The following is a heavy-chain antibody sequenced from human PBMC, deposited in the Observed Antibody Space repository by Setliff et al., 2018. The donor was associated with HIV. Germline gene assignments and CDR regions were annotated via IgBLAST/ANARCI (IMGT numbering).Heavy chain of an antibody. J-gene: IGHJ6*03. CDR1: GGSISRSSYY. Sequence: SETLSLTCTVSGGSISRSSYYWAWIRQPPGKGLEWIGNIFYSGHTFYNPSLKSRVTISVDTSKNQFSLKLSSVTAADTAVYYCARQPVAGAGYYYYMDVWGKGTTVTV. V-gene: IGHV4-39*07. CDR2: IFYSGHT. CDR3: ARQPVAGAGYYYYMDV. D-gene: IGHD3-9*01.